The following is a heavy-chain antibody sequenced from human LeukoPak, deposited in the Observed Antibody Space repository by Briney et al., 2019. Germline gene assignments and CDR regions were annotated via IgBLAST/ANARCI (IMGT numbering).Heavy chain of an antibody. CDR2: IYYSGST. CDR1: GGSVSSGSYY. CDR3: ARTDYYDSNGYQYYFDY. J-gene: IGHJ4*02. V-gene: IGHV4-30-4*08. D-gene: IGHD3-22*01. Sequence: SETLSLTCTVSGGSVSSGSYYWSWIRQPPGKGLEWIGYIYYSGSTYYNPSLKSRVTISLDTSKNQFSLKLSSVTAADTAVYYCARTDYYDSNGYQYYFDYWGQGTLVTVSS.